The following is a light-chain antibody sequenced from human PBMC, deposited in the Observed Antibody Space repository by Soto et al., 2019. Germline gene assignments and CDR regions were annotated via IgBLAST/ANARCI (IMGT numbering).Light chain of an antibody. V-gene: IGKV1-39*01. CDR1: QSINIY. CDR3: QPSYTTPT. Sequence: DIQLTQSPSSLSASVGDRVTITCRASQSINIYLNWYQQKPGKAPKILLSAASSLHGGVPSRFSGSGSGTDFTLTISSLQPEDFAIYYCQPSYTTPTFGQGTRLEIK. J-gene: IGKJ5*01. CDR2: AAS.